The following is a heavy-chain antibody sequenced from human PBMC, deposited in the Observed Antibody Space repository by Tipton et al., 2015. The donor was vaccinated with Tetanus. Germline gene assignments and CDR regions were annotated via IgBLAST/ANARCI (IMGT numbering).Heavy chain of an antibody. CDR3: TKAREELLVFPYYGMDV. CDR2: ISGSGGNT. J-gene: IGHJ6*02. CDR1: GFTFSSYA. D-gene: IGHD2-21*02. Sequence: SLRLSCAASGFTFSSYAMTWVRQAPGKGLEWVSSISGSGGNTYYADTVKGRLTVFRDNSKNTLYLQMDSLRAEDTAVYYCTKAREELLVFPYYGMDVWGQGTTVTVSS. V-gene: IGHV3-23*01.